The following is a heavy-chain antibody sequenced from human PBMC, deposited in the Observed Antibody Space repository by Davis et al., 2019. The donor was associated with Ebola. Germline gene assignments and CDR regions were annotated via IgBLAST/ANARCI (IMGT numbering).Heavy chain of an antibody. CDR1: GGTFSSYA. CDR3: ARLTGLLGYCSSTSCYAANWFDP. Sequence: SVKVSCKASGGTFSSYAISWVRQAPGQGLEWMGGIIPIFGTANFAQKFQGRVTITADKSTSTAYMELSSLKASDTAMYYCARLTGLLGYCSSTSCYAANWFDPWGQGTLVTVSS. CDR2: IIPIFGTA. V-gene: IGHV1-69*06. D-gene: IGHD2-2*01. J-gene: IGHJ5*02.